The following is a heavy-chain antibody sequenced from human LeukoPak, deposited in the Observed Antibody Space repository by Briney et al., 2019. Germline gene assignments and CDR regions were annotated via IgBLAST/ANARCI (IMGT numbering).Heavy chain of an antibody. D-gene: IGHD3-22*01. CDR1: GFTFDDYT. J-gene: IGHJ3*02. CDR3: AKDNYYDGSRMAFDI. Sequence: GGSLRLSCAASGFTFDDYTMHWVRQAPGKGLEWVSLISWDGGSTYYADSVKGRFTISRDNSKNSLYLQMNSLRTEDTALYYCAKDNYYDGSRMAFDIWGQGTMVTVSS. CDR2: ISWDGGST. V-gene: IGHV3-43*01.